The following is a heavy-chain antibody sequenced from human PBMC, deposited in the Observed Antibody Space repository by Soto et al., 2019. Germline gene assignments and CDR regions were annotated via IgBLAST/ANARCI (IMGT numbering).Heavy chain of an antibody. Sequence: SETLSLTCGVYGGSFSGYYWSWIRQPPGKGLEWIGEINHSGNTKYSPSLKSRVTISVDTSENQFSLKLSSATAADTAVYYCARCDYDRSGPIDYWGQGILVTVSS. J-gene: IGHJ4*02. CDR2: INHSGNT. CDR1: GGSFSGYY. CDR3: ARCDYDRSGPIDY. D-gene: IGHD3-22*01. V-gene: IGHV4-34*01.